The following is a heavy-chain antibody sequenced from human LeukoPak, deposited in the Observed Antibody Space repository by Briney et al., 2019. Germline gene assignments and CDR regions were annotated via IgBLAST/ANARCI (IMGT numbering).Heavy chain of an antibody. CDR1: GGSFSGYY. CDR2: IYYSGST. Sequence: SETLSLTCAVYGGSFSGYYWSWIRQPPGKGLEWIGSIYYSGSTYYNPSLKSRVTISVDTSKNQFSLKLSSVTAADTAVYYCAREGFSSSWALSDSYYYMDVWGKGTTVTVSS. D-gene: IGHD6-13*01. J-gene: IGHJ6*03. CDR3: AREGFSSSWALSDSYYYMDV. V-gene: IGHV4-34*01.